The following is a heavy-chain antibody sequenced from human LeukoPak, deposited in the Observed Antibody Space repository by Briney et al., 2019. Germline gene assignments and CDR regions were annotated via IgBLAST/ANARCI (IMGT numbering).Heavy chain of an antibody. CDR3: ARDLGYYYGSGSYGYFDY. CDR1: GGSFSGYY. J-gene: IGHJ4*02. D-gene: IGHD3-10*01. Sequence: AETLSLTCAVYGGSFSGYYWSWIRQPPGKGLEWIGEINHSGSTNYNPSLKSRVTISVDTSKNQFSLKLSSVTAADTAVYYCARDLGYYYGSGSYGYFDYWGQGTLVTVSS. CDR2: INHSGST. V-gene: IGHV4-34*01.